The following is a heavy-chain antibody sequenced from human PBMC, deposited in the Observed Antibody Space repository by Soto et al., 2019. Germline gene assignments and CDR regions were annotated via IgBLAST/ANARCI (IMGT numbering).Heavy chain of an antibody. Sequence: KTSETLSLTCAVSGFSISSGGYYWSWARQHPGKGLEWIGYIYYSGSAYYNPSLKSRVSLSVDTSKNQFSLKLSSVTAADAARYYCPRTFKQERSLDYWDPGSLV. CDR3: PRTFKQERSLDY. D-gene: IGHD1-1*01. J-gene: IGHJ4*02. CDR1: GFSISSGGYY. CDR2: IYYSGSA. V-gene: IGHV4-31*11.